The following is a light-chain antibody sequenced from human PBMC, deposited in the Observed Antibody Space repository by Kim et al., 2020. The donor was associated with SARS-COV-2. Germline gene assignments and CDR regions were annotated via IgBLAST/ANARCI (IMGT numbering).Light chain of an antibody. J-gene: IGLJ2*01. CDR2: SNN. Sequence: ELTQPPSASGTPGQRVTISCSGSSSNIGSNYVYWYQQLPGTAPKLLIYSNNQRPTGVPDRFSGSKSGTSASVAISGLRSEDEADYYCAAWDDSLSGPVFGGETQLTVL. V-gene: IGLV1-47*02. CDR3: AAWDDSLSGPV. CDR1: SSNIGSNY.